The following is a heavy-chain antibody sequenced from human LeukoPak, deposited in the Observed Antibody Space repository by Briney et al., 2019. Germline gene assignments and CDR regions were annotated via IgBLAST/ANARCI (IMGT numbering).Heavy chain of an antibody. CDR2: INHSGST. J-gene: IGHJ3*02. Sequence: SETLSLTCAVYGGSFSGYYWSWIRQPPGKGLEWIGEINHSGSTNYNPSLKSRVTISVDTSKNQFSLKLSSVTAADTAVYYCAGVEGYCSGGSCYYAFDIWGQGTMVTVSS. D-gene: IGHD2-15*01. V-gene: IGHV4-34*01. CDR3: AGVEGYCSGGSCYYAFDI. CDR1: GGSFSGYY.